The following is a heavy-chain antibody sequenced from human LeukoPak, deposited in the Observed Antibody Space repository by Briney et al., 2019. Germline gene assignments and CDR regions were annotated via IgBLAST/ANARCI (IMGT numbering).Heavy chain of an antibody. V-gene: IGHV1-2*02. J-gene: IGHJ5*02. D-gene: IGHD2-2*01. Sequence: ASVKVSCKASGYTFTSYYMHWVRQAPGQGLEWMGWINPNSGGTNYAQKLQGRVTMTRDTSISTAYMELSRLRSDDTAVYYCARARGDIVVVPAAIWFDPWGQGTLVTVSS. CDR2: INPNSGGT. CDR1: GYTFTSYY. CDR3: ARARGDIVVVPAAIWFDP.